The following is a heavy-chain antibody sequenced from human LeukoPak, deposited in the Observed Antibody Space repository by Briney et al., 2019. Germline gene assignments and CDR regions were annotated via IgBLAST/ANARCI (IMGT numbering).Heavy chain of an antibody. Sequence: GGSLRLSCAASGFIFSDYYMSWIRQAPGKGLEWVSYISSSGSSIYYADSVKGRSTISRDNAQDSLYLQMHSLRAEDTALYYCAGGYSYGSDYWGQGTLVTVSS. CDR2: ISSSGSSI. CDR1: GFIFSDYY. D-gene: IGHD5-18*01. CDR3: AGGYSYGSDY. J-gene: IGHJ4*02. V-gene: IGHV3-11*01.